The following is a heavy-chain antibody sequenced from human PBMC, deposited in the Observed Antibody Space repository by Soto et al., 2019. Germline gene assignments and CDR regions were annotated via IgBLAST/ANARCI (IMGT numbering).Heavy chain of an antibody. CDR2: IDPSDSYT. Sequence: LGESLKISCKGSGYSFTSYWISWVRQMPGKGLEWMGRIDPSDSYTNYSPSFQGHVTISADKSISTAYLQWSSLKASDTAMYYCATTYSSSRYYFDYWGQGTLVTVS. V-gene: IGHV5-10-1*01. CDR3: ATTYSSSRYYFDY. J-gene: IGHJ4*02. D-gene: IGHD6-6*01. CDR1: GYSFTSYW.